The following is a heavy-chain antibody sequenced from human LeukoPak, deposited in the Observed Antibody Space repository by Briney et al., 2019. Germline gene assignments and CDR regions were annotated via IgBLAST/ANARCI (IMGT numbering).Heavy chain of an antibody. D-gene: IGHD3-3*01. J-gene: IGHJ5*02. CDR2: ISAYNGNT. CDR1: GYTFTSYG. Sequence: GASVEVSCKASGYTFTSYGISWVRQAPGQGLEWMGWISAYNGNTNYAQKLQGRVTMTTDTSTSTAYMELRSLRSDDTAVYYCARAPDYDFWRLNWFDPWGQGTLVTVSS. V-gene: IGHV1-18*01. CDR3: ARAPDYDFWRLNWFDP.